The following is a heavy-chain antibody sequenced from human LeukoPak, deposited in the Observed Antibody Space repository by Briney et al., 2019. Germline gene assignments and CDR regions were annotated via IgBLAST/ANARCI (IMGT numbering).Heavy chain of an antibody. V-gene: IGHV1-2*02. D-gene: IGHD3-3*01. CDR3: ARVYTIFGVVIPNFDY. CDR2: INPNSGGT. Sequence: ASVKVSCKASGYTFTGYYMHWVLQAPGQGLEWMGWINPNSGGTNYAQKFQGRVTMTRDTSISTAYMELSRLRSDDTAVYYCARVYTIFGVVIPNFDYWGQGTLVTVSS. CDR1: GYTFTGYY. J-gene: IGHJ4*02.